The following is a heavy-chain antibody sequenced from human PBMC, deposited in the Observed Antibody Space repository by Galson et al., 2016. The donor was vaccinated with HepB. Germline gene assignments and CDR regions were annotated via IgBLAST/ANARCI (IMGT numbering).Heavy chain of an antibody. Sequence: SLRLSCAASGFTFNPNTMSWVRQAPGKGLEWVSGITNGGDTTYYADSVRGRFTISRDNSKNTLYLQVNSLRADDTAVYYCAKLGGDSGSPYWGHGTLVTVSS. J-gene: IGHJ4*01. CDR1: GFTFNPNT. CDR2: ITNGGDTT. CDR3: AKLGGDSGSPY. V-gene: IGHV3-23*01. D-gene: IGHD5-12*01.